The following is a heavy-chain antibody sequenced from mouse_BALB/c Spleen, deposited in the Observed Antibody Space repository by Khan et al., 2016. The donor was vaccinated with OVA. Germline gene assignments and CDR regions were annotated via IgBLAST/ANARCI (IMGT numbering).Heavy chain of an antibody. J-gene: IGHJ4*01. Sequence: VQLQQSGPELVKPRASVKLSCKASGYSFTGYYMHWVKQSHVKSLEWIGRINPYNGDAYYNQNFLDKASLTVDRSSSTAYMELHSLTSEDSAVYYCARGGGNFLFPLDYWGQGTSVTVSS. CDR3: ARGGGNFLFPLDY. CDR2: INPYNGDA. V-gene: IGHV1-31*01. D-gene: IGHD2-1*01. CDR1: GYSFTGYY.